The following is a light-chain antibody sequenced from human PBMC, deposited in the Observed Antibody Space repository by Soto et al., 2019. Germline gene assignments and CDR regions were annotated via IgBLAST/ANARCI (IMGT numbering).Light chain of an antibody. Sequence: QSALTQPASVSGSPGQSITISCTGTSSDVGSYKYVSWFQQYPGKAPKLMIYDVSNRPSGVSNRFSGSKSGNTASLTISGLHAEDEADYYCSSYTSRTTWVFGGGTKLTVL. CDR1: SSDVGSYKY. J-gene: IGLJ3*02. CDR2: DVS. V-gene: IGLV2-14*01. CDR3: SSYTSRTTWV.